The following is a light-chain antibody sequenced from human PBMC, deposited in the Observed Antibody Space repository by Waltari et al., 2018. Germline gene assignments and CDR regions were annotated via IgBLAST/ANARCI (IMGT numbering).Light chain of an antibody. CDR1: QSVSLN. CDR2: GAS. Sequence: EIVMTQSPATLSVSPGARAHPHLRASQSVSLNLAWYQQKPGQAPRLLIYGASTRATGIPARFSGSGSGTEFTLTISSLQSEDFAVYYCQQYNNWPPLTFGQGTRLEIK. CDR3: QQYNNWPPLT. V-gene: IGKV3-15*01. J-gene: IGKJ5*01.